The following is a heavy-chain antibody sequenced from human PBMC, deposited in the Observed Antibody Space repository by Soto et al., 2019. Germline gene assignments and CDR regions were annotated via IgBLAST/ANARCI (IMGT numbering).Heavy chain of an antibody. J-gene: IGHJ6*01. Sequence: SLRRSCAASGFTFSSCAMHWVRQAPVKGLEWVAVISYDGSNKYYADSVKGRFTVSRDNSKNTLYLQVNSLRAEDTAVYYCARGPRAPPPHDYGMDVWGQGTTVTVSS. V-gene: IGHV3-30-3*01. CDR3: ARGPRAPPPHDYGMDV. CDR1: GFTFSSCA. CDR2: ISYDGSNK.